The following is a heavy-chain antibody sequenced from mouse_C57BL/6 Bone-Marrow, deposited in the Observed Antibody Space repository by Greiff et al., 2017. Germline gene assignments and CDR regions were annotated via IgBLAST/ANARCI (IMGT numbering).Heavy chain of an antibody. D-gene: IGHD2-14*01. V-gene: IGHV1-81*01. CDR3: ARRSTTGYYYAMDY. Sequence: VQLQQSGAELARPGASVKLSCKASGYTFTSYGISWVKQRSGQGLEWIGEIYPRSGNTYYNEKFKGKATLTADKSSSTAYMELRSLTSEDSAVYFCARRSTTGYYYAMDYWGQGTSVTVSS. CDR1: GYTFTSYG. J-gene: IGHJ4*01. CDR2: IYPRSGNT.